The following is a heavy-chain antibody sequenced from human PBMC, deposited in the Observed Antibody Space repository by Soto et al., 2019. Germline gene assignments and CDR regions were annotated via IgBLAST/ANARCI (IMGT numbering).Heavy chain of an antibody. CDR3: AGDHRWGCEYGDYGDS. V-gene: IGHV3-20*04. Sequence: EVCLVESGGGVVRPGGSLRLSCAASGFGFDEYGMSWVRQGPGKGLEWVSGINRHGDSTGYADSVKGRFTISRDNAKNALYLQMNGLRAEATAFYYCAGDHRWGCEYGDYGDSWGQGTLVSVAS. D-gene: IGHD4-17*01. CDR2: INRHGDST. CDR1: GFGFDEYG. J-gene: IGHJ4*02.